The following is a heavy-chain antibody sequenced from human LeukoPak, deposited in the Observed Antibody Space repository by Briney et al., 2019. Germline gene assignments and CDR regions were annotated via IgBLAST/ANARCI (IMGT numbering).Heavy chain of an antibody. Sequence: GGSLRLSCAASGFTFSSYAMSWVRQAPGKGLEWVADIKQDGSEKYYVDSVKGRFTISRDNAKNSLYLQMNSLRAEDTAVYYCARGKYYDYVWGSSTWYFDLWGRGTLVTVSS. D-gene: IGHD3-16*01. CDR1: GFTFSSYA. CDR3: ARGKYYDYVWGSSTWYFDL. CDR2: IKQDGSEK. V-gene: IGHV3-7*04. J-gene: IGHJ2*01.